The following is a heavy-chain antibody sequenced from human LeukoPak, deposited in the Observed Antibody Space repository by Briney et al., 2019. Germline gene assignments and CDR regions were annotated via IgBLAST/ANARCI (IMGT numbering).Heavy chain of an antibody. V-gene: IGHV4-34*01. CDR2: INHSGST. J-gene: IGHJ4*02. CDR3: ARLEGGSYFDFDY. Sequence: SETLSLTRAVYGGSFSSYYWSWIRQPAGKGLEWIGEINHSGSTNYNPSLKSRVTISVDTSKNQFSLKLSSVTAADTAVYYCARLEGGSYFDFDYWRQGSLVTVSS. CDR1: GGSFSSYY. D-gene: IGHD1-26*01.